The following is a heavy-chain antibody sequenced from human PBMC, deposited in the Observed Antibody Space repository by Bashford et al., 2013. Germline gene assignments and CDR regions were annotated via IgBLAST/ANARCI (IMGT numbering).Heavy chain of an antibody. CDR3: ARDPQGAAGLQYYFDY. CDR1: GFTFSSYG. CDR2: ISYDGSNK. V-gene: IGHV3-30*03. Sequence: GSLRLSCAASGFTFSSYGMHWVRQAPGKGLEWVAVISYDGSNKYYADSVKGRFTISRDNSKNTLYLQMNSLRAEDTAVYYCARDPQGAAGLQYYFDYWGQGTLVTVSS. D-gene: IGHD6-13*01. J-gene: IGHJ4*02.